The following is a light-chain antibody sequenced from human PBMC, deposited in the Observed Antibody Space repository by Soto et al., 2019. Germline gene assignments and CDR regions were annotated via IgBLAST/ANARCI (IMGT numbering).Light chain of an antibody. CDR3: AAWDDSLSGLV. CDR1: SSNIGSNY. Sequence: QSVLTQPPSASGTPGQRVTISGSGSSSNIGSNYVYWYQQLPGTAPKLLIYRNNQRPSGVPDRFSGSKSGTSASLAISGRRSEDEADYYCAAWDDSLSGLVFGGGTKLTVL. V-gene: IGLV1-47*01. J-gene: IGLJ2*01. CDR2: RNN.